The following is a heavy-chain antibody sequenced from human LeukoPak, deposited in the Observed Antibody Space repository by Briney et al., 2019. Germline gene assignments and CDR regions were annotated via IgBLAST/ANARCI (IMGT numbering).Heavy chain of an antibody. D-gene: IGHD5-12*01. CDR1: GFTFRNTW. V-gene: IGHV3-15*01. CDR3: TTPLTGYSGSRGDY. Sequence: PGGSLRLSCAASGFTFRNTWMNWVRQAPGKGLEWVGQIKTKADGGPTDYATPVKGRFTISTDESKNTLYLQMNSLETEDTALYYCTTPLTGYSGSRGDYWGQGTLVTVSS. J-gene: IGHJ4*02. CDR2: IKTKADGGPT.